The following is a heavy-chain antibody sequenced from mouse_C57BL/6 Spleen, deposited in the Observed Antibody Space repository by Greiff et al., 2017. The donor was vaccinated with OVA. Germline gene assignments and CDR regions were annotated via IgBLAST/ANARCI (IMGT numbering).Heavy chain of an antibody. V-gene: IGHV1-55*01. J-gene: IGHJ2*01. CDR1: GYTFTSYW. CDR2: IYPGSGST. Sequence: VQLQQPGAELVKPGASVKMSCKASGYTFTSYWITWVKQRPGHGLEWIGDIYPGSGSTNYNEKFKSKATLTVDTSSSTAYMQLSSLTSEDSAVYYCASSSALYYYGSSYDYWGQGTTLTVSS. CDR3: ASSSALYYYGSSYDY. D-gene: IGHD1-1*01.